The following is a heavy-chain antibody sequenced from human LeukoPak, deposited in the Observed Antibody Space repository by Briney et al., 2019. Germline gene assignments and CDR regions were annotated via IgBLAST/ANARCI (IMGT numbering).Heavy chain of an antibody. CDR1: GFTFSNYW. Sequence: GGTLRLSCAASGFTFSNYWMHGVRQAPGKGLVWVSFINPHWRITNYTDSVKRPLTMSRDKDKSTVYLQMNSLRAEDTAVYYCAKDLHYGSADYWGQGTLVTVSS. CDR2: INPHWRIT. J-gene: IGHJ4*02. V-gene: IGHV3-74*01. D-gene: IGHD3-10*01. CDR3: AKDLHYGSADY.